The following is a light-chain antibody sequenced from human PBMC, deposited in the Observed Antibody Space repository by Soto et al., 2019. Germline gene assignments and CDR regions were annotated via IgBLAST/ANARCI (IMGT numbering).Light chain of an antibody. CDR3: QQYGSSPGT. CDR2: GAS. Sequence: ELVMTKSPASLSVSPGARPTLSCRASQSVSIDVAWYQQTPGQAPRLLIFGASIRDTGVPDRISGSGSWSDFTLTISRLEPEDSAVYYCQQYGSSPGTFGQGTKVDIK. CDR1: QSVSID. V-gene: IGKV3-20*01. J-gene: IGKJ1*01.